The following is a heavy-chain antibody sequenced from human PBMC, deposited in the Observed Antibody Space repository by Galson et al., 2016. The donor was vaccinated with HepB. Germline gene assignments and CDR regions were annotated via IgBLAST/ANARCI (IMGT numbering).Heavy chain of an antibody. Sequence: QSGAEVKKPGESLKISCKGSGYSFTSYWIGWVRQMPGKGLEWMGIIYPGDSDTRYSPSFQGQVTISADKSISTAYLQWSSLKASDTAMYYCARQAGAVAGLPNALVDYWGQGAQVTVSS. J-gene: IGHJ4*02. CDR2: IYPGDSDT. V-gene: IGHV5-51*01. CDR1: GYSFTSYW. D-gene: IGHD6-19*01. CDR3: ARQAGAVAGLPNALVDY.